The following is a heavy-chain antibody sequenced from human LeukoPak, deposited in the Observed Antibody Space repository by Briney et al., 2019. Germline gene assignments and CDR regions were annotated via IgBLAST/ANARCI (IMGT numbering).Heavy chain of an antibody. D-gene: IGHD2-8*01. CDR2: IYHSGNS. CDR3: ARQKWYQPFDP. J-gene: IGHJ5*02. V-gene: IGHV4-59*05. Sequence: SETLSLTCTVSGGSISSHYWSWIRQPPGKGLEWIGSIYHSGNSYYNPSLKSRVTISVDTSRNQFSLKLRSVTAADTAVYYCARQKWYQPFDPWGQGTLVTVSS. CDR1: GGSISSHY.